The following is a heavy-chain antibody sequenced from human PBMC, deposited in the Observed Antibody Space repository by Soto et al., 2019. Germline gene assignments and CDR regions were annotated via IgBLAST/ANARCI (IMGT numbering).Heavy chain of an antibody. CDR2: MSWDGSDE. V-gene: IGHV3-30*18. D-gene: IGHD2-15*01. CDR3: AKEGCSGGICYGFDY. CDR1: GFTFSSYG. J-gene: IGHJ4*02. Sequence: QVQLVESGGGVVQPGRSLRLSCAASGFTFSSYGMHWVRQAPGKGLEWVAVMSWDGSDEFYEETVKGRFTVSRYNSRNTLYLQMNSLRPEDTAVYYCAKEGCSGGICYGFDYWGQGTLVTVSS.